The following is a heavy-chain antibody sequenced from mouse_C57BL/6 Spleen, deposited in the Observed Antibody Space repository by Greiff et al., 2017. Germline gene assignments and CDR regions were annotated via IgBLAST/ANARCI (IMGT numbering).Heavy chain of an antibody. D-gene: IGHD3-3*01. CDR1: GFSLTSYG. J-gene: IGHJ4*01. CDR2: IWSGGST. CDR3: ARKGDKDYYAMDY. Sequence: VQGVESGPGLVQPSQSLSITCTVSGFSLTSYGVHWVRQSPGKGLEWLGVIWSGGSTDYNAAFISRLSISKDNSKSQVFFKMNSLQADDTAIYYCARKGDKDYYAMDYWGQGTSVTVSS. V-gene: IGHV2-2*01.